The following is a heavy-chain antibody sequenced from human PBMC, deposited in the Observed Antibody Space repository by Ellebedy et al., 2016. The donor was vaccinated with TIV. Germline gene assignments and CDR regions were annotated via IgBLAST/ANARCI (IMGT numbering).Heavy chain of an antibody. J-gene: IGHJ6*02. CDR1: GGSISSSSYY. V-gene: IGHV4-39*01. CDR2: IYYSGST. Sequence: MPSETLSLTCTVSGGSISSSSYYWGWIRQPPGKGLEWIGQIYYSGSTYYNPSLKSRVTISLDTSKNQFSLKLSSVTAADTAVYYCARESSGWYNSEYYYYYGMDVWGQGTTVTVS. D-gene: IGHD6-19*01. CDR3: ARESSGWYNSEYYYYYGMDV.